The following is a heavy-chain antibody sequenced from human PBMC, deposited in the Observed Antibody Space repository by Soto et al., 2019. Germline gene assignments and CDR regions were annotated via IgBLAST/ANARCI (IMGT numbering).Heavy chain of an antibody. V-gene: IGHV3-30*18. CDR2: ISYDGSNR. J-gene: IGHJ4*02. Sequence: QVQLVESGGGVVQPGRSLRLSCAASGFTFSSYGMHWVRQAPGKGLEWVAVISYDGSNRFYADSVKGRFTISRDNFRNTLYLQMNRLRAEDTAVYYCAKDVYLRDCAGDCDSKYWGQGTLVTVSS. D-gene: IGHD2-21*02. CDR3: AKDVYLRDCAGDCDSKY. CDR1: GFTFSSYG.